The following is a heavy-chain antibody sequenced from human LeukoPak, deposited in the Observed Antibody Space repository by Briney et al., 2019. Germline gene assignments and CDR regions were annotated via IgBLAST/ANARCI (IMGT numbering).Heavy chain of an antibody. CDR3: ARGGVSPYDFWSGYYDYYYGMDV. CDR1: GFTFSSYW. J-gene: IGHJ6*02. CDR2: INSDGSST. V-gene: IGHV3-74*01. Sequence: GGSLRLSCAASGFTFSSYWMHWVRQAPGKGLVWVSRINSDGSSTSYADSVKGRFTISRDNAKNTLYLQMNSLRAEDTAVYYCARGGVSPYDFWSGYYDYYYGMDVWGQGTTVTVSS. D-gene: IGHD3-3*01.